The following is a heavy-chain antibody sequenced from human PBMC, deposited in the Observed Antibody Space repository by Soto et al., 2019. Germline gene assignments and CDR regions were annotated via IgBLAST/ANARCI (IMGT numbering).Heavy chain of an antibody. J-gene: IGHJ6*02. V-gene: IGHV1-69*01. CDR1: GGTFSSYA. D-gene: IGHD3-10*02. Sequence: QVQLVQSGAEVKKPGSSVKVSCKASGGTFSSYAISWVRQAPGQGLEWMGGIIHIFGTANYAQKFQGRVTITADESTSTAYMELSGLRSEDTAVYYCASLLRLFDSYYYGMDVWGQGTTVTVSS. CDR3: ASLLRLFDSYYYGMDV. CDR2: IIHIFGTA.